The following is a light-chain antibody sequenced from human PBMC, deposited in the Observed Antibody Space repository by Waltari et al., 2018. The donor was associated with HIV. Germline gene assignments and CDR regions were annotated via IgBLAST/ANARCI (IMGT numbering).Light chain of an antibody. Sequence: ELVLTQSTGTLPLSQGERATLSCRASQSVNANFFAWYQQRPGQAPRLLIYGASTRARGIPDRFSGSGSGTDFTLTISRLEPEDFAVYYCHQYGNSPSTFGQGTTLDIK. CDR2: GAS. V-gene: IGKV3-20*01. J-gene: IGKJ2*01. CDR3: HQYGNSPST. CDR1: QSVNANF.